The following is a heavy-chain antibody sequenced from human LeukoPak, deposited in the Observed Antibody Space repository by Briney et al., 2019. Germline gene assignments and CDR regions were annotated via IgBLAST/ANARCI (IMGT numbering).Heavy chain of an antibody. CDR1: GFTFSSYW. CDR2: IKQDGSEK. CDR3: ARDALSLSGGFDI. J-gene: IGHJ3*02. D-gene: IGHD4-23*01. Sequence: PGGSLRLSCAASGFTFSSYWMSWVRQAPAKGLERVANIKQDGSEKYYVDSVKSRFTISRDNAKNSLYLQMNSLKTEDTADYYCARDALSLSGGFDIWGHGTMVTVSS. V-gene: IGHV3-7*03.